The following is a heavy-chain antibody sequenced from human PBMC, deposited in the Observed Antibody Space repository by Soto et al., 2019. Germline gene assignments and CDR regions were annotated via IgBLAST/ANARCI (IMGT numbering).Heavy chain of an antibody. V-gene: IGHV1-18*01. J-gene: IGHJ3*02. Sequence: QVQLVQSGAEVKKPGASVKVSCKASGYTFTSYGISWVRQAPGQGLEWMGWISAYNGNTNYAQKLQGRVTMTTDTSTSTAYMELRSLRSDDTSVYYCARGLGYYDSSGYPHSAFDIWGQGTMVTVSS. CDR2: ISAYNGNT. D-gene: IGHD3-22*01. CDR1: GYTFTSYG. CDR3: ARGLGYYDSSGYPHSAFDI.